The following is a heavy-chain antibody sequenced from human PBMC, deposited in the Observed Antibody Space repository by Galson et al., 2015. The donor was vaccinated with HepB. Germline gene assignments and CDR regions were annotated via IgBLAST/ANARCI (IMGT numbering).Heavy chain of an antibody. CDR1: GFTFSDYY. CDR3: ASLQPPYYYDSSGYSNAFDI. Sequence: SLRLSCAASGFTFSDYYMSWIRQAPGKGLEWVSYISSSSSYTNYADSVKGRFTISRDNAKNSLYLQMNSLRAEDTAVYYCASLQPPYYYDSSGYSNAFDIWGQGTMVTVSS. CDR2: ISSSSSYT. J-gene: IGHJ3*02. V-gene: IGHV3-11*06. D-gene: IGHD3-22*01.